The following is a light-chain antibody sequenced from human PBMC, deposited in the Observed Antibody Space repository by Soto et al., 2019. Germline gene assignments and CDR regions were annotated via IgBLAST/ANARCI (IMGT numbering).Light chain of an antibody. CDR3: QRYGGSPRT. V-gene: IGKV3-20*01. CDR1: QTISNNY. J-gene: IGKJ1*01. CDR2: GAS. Sequence: EIVLTQSPGTLSLSPGERATLSFRASQTISNNYLAWYQQKPGQAPRLLIYGASSRATGIPDRFRGSGSGTDFTLTISRLVPEDFAVYYCQRYGGSPRTFGQGTKVEI.